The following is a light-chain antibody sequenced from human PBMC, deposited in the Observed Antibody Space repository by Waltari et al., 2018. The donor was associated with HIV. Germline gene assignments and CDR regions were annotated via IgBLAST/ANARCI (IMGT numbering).Light chain of an antibody. CDR2: DLT. CDR1: SSDIGCHNY. Sequence: QSALTQPRSVSGSPGQSVTIPCTGTSSDIGCHNYVSWYQQLPGKVPKLMIYDLTKRPSGVPDRFSGSKSGNTASLTISGLQAEDEADYYCCSFAGSYTWLFGGGTKLTVL. CDR3: CSFAGSYTWL. J-gene: IGLJ2*01. V-gene: IGLV2-11*01.